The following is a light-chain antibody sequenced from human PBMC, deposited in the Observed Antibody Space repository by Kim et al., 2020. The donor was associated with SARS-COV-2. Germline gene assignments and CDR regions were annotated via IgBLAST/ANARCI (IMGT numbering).Light chain of an antibody. V-gene: IGKV4-1*01. CDR2: WAS. CDR1: QSVLHSSNSNNY. J-gene: IGKJ2*01. Sequence: DIVMTQSPDSLAVSLGARATINCRSSQSVLHSSNSNNYLAWYQQKPGQPPKLLIYWASTRESGVPDRFSGSGSGSDFTLTISSLQAEDVAVYYCQQYYSTPYTFGQGTKLEIK. CDR3: QQYYSTPYT.